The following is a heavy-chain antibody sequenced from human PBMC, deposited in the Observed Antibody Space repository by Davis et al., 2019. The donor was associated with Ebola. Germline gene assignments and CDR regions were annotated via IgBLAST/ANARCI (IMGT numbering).Heavy chain of an antibody. J-gene: IGHJ4*02. V-gene: IGHV4-59*08. CDR2: ICYSGST. CDR1: GGSISSYY. Sequence: SETLSLTCTVSGGSISSYYWSWIRQPPGKGLEWIGYICYSGSTNYNPSLKSRVTISVDKSKNQFSLKLSSVTAADTAVYYCARQVYWRPYFDYWGQGTLVTVSS. CDR3: ARQVYWRPYFDY. D-gene: IGHD2-8*01.